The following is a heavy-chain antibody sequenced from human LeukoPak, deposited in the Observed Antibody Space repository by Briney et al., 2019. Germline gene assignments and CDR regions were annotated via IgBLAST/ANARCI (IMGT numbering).Heavy chain of an antibody. J-gene: IGHJ4*02. D-gene: IGHD1-1*01. V-gene: IGHV4-39*01. CDR3: ARRHNWNDGDY. CDR1: GFTFSSYA. Sequence: GSLRLSCAASGFTFSSYAMSWVRQPPGKGLEWIGSIYYSGSTYYNPSLKSRVTISVDTSKNQFSLKLSSVTAADTAVYYCARRHNWNDGDYWGQGTLVTVSS. CDR2: IYYSGST.